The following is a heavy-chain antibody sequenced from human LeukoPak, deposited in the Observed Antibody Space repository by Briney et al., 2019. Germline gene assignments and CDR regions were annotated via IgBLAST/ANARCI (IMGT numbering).Heavy chain of an antibody. V-gene: IGHV3-48*01. CDR1: GFTFSSYS. CDR3: ASVLWFGGIFFDY. CDR2: ISSSSSTI. D-gene: IGHD3-10*01. J-gene: IGHJ4*02. Sequence: GGSLRLSCAASGFTFSSYSMNWVRQAPGKGLEWVSYISSSSSTIYYADSVKGRFTISRDNAKNSLYLQTNSLRAEDTAVYYCASVLWFGGIFFDYWGQGTLVTVSS.